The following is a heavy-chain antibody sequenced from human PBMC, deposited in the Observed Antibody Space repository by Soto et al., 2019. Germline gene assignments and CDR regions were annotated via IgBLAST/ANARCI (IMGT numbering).Heavy chain of an antibody. Sequence: EVQLVESGGKWVQPGGSLRLSCSASGFTFSSYPLHWVRQAPGKGLEYVSTISRDGRNTYFADSVKGRFTISRDNSENSLYRHMSSLRVEDTAVYYCAKGGDYGDYGIYMDVWGKGTTVTVSS. CDR2: ISRDGRNT. V-gene: IGHV3-64D*08. CDR1: GFTFSSYP. D-gene: IGHD4-17*01. CDR3: AKGGDYGDYGIYMDV. J-gene: IGHJ6*03.